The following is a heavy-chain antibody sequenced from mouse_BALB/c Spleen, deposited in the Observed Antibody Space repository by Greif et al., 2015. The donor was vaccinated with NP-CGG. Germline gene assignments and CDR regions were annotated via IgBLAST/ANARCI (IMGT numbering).Heavy chain of an antibody. J-gene: IGHJ3*01. D-gene: IGHD1-1*01. V-gene: IGHV10-1*02. Sequence: EVQVVESGGGLVQPKGSLKLSCAASGFTFDTYAMNWVRQAPGKGLEWVARIRSKRNNYATYYADSVKDRFTISRDDSQSMLYLQMNNLKTEDTAMYYCVNDYGSSPFAYWGQGTLVTVSA. CDR2: IRSKRNNYAT. CDR1: GFTFDTYA. CDR3: VNDYGSSPFAY.